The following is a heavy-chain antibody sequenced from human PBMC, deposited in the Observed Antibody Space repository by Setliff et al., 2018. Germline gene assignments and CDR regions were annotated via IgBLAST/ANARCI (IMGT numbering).Heavy chain of an antibody. CDR1: GYTLTNYY. V-gene: IGHV1-46*01. Sequence: ASVKVSCKASGYTLTNYYMHWVRQAPGQGLEWMGIINPSGVGTSGPQKFQGRVTMTRDTSTSTVYMVLNNLRSEDTALYYCAFEYGTSKRFDPWGQGTLVTVSS. CDR2: INPSGVGT. D-gene: IGHD3-10*01. J-gene: IGHJ5*02. CDR3: AFEYGTSKRFDP.